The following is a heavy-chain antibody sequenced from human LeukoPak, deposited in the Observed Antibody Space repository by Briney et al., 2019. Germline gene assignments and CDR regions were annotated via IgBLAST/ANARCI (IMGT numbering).Heavy chain of an antibody. CDR2: ISSSSSYI. Sequence: GGSLRLSCVASGFIFSDYYMSWIRQAPGKGLEWVSSISSSSSYIYYADSVKGRFTISRDNAKNSLYLQMNSLRAEDTAVYYCARVPGSGITNNHIDYWGQGTLVTVSS. V-gene: IGHV3-11*06. CDR1: GFIFSDYY. CDR3: ARVPGSGITNNHIDY. J-gene: IGHJ4*02. D-gene: IGHD3-10*01.